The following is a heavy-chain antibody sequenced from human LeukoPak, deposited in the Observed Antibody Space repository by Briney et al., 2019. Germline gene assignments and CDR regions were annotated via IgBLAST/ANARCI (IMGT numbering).Heavy chain of an antibody. Sequence: GGSLRLSCAASGFTFSSYSMNWVRQAPGKGLEWVANIKQDGNEKYYADSVKGRFTISRDNVKNSLDLQMNSLRADDTAFYYCARDTLGEGEDANYAVYYFDFWGQGTVVTVSS. CDR3: ARDTLGEGEDANYAVYYFDF. CDR2: IKQDGNEK. J-gene: IGHJ4*02. CDR1: GFTFSSYS. D-gene: IGHD4/OR15-4a*01. V-gene: IGHV3-7*01.